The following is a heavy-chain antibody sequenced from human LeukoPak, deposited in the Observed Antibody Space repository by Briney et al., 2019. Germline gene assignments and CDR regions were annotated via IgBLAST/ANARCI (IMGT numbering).Heavy chain of an antibody. Sequence: SETLSLTCSVSGXSISSSSYHWDWIRQSPGKGLEWIRDIYYSGDTHYKPSLKSRLTISVDTSKNQFSLRLSSVTAADTAVYYCARTISIRSDTWGDIKYFDYWGQGTLVTVSS. V-gene: IGHV4-39*01. CDR1: GXSISSSSYH. D-gene: IGHD3-10*01. CDR3: ARTISIRSDTWGDIKYFDY. CDR2: IYYSGDT. J-gene: IGHJ4*02.